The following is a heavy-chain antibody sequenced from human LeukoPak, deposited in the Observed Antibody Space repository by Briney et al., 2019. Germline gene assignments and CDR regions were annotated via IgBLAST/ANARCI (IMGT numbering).Heavy chain of an antibody. D-gene: IGHD4-17*01. V-gene: IGHV4-34*01. CDR3: ARDSTVTRKIDY. J-gene: IGHJ4*02. Sequence: SETLSLICAVYGGSFSGYYWSWIRQPPGKGLEWIGEINHSGSTNYNPSLKSRVTISVDTSKNQFSLKLSSVTAADTAVYYCARDSTVTRKIDYWGQGTLVTVSS. CDR2: INHSGST. CDR1: GGSFSGYY.